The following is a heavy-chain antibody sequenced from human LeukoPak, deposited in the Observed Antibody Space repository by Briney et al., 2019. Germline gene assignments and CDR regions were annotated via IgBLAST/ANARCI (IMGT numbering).Heavy chain of an antibody. CDR1: GYTLTGYY. D-gene: IGHD1-26*01. CDR3: ARDRRSIVGATPY. Sequence: ASVKVSCKASGYTLTGYYMHWVRQAPGQGLEWMGWINPNSGGTNYAQKFQGRVTMTRDTSISTAYMELSRLRSDDTAVYYCARDRRSIVGATPYWGQGTLVTVSS. CDR2: INPNSGGT. V-gene: IGHV1-2*02. J-gene: IGHJ4*02.